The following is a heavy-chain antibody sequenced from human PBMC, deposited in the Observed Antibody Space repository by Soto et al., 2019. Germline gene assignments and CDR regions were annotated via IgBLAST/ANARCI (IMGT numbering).Heavy chain of an antibody. J-gene: IGHJ3*02. Sequence: EVQLVESGGGLVQPGGSLRLSCAASGFTFRVYDMLWVRQGAGTGLEWVSTIGTAGDTYYAGSVKGRFTISRENAKNSMYLQMNNLGAGDTAVYFCARAGMHNWNLHRAFDIWGHGTMVTVS. D-gene: IGHD1-7*01. V-gene: IGHV3-13*01. CDR1: GFTFRVYD. CDR2: IGTAGDT. CDR3: ARAGMHNWNLHRAFDI.